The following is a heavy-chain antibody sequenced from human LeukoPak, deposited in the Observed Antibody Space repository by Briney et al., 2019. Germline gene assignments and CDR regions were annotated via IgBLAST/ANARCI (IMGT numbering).Heavy chain of an antibody. J-gene: IGHJ6*02. V-gene: IGHV3-7*01. CDR3: ARDQSSSWYYYYYYGMDV. Sequence: GGSLRLSCAASGFTFSSYAMSWVRQAPGKGLEWVANIKQDGSEKYYVDSVKGRFTISRDNAKNSLYLQMNSLRAEDTAVYYCARDQSSSWYYYYYYGMDVWGQGTTVTVSS. CDR2: IKQDGSEK. D-gene: IGHD6-13*01. CDR1: GFTFSSYA.